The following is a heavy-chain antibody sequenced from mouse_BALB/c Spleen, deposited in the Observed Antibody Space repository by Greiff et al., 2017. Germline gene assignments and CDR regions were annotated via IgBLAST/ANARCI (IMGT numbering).Heavy chain of an antibody. CDR2: ILPGSGST. Sequence: VQLMESGAELMKPGASVKISCKATGYTFSSYWIEWVKQRPGHGLEWIGEILPGSGSTNYNEKFKGKATFTADTSSNTAYMQLSSLTSEDSAVYYCARGGHRFPFAYWGQGTLVTVSA. CDR3: ARGGHRFPFAY. CDR1: GYTFSSYW. V-gene: IGHV1-9*01. D-gene: IGHD2-14*01. J-gene: IGHJ3*01.